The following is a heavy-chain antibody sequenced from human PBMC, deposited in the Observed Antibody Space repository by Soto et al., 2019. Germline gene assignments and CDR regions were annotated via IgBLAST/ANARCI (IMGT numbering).Heavy chain of an antibody. CDR3: AKEETVISHYYYYYGMDV. V-gene: IGHV3-23*01. Sequence: EVQLLESGGGLVQPGGSLRLSCAASGFTFISYAMNWVRQAPGKGLEWVSVISGTGGITYHADSVKGRFTISRDNSKNTLYLQMDSLRAEDTAVYFCAKEETVISHYYYYYGMDVWGQGTTVTVSS. CDR2: ISGTGGIT. J-gene: IGHJ6*02. D-gene: IGHD4-4*01. CDR1: GFTFISYA.